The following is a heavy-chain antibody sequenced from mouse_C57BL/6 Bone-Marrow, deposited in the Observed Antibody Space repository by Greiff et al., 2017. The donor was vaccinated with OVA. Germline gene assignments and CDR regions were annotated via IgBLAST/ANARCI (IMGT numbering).Heavy chain of an antibody. J-gene: IGHJ2*01. CDR3: ARQGDYDGLFDY. D-gene: IGHD2-3*01. CDR1: GFTFSDYG. CDR2: ISNLAYSI. Sequence: EVKLQESGGGLVQPGGSLKLSCAASGFTFSDYGMAWVRQAPRKGPEWVAFISNLAYSIYYAGTVTGRFTISRENAKNTLYLEMSSLRSEDTAMYYCARQGDYDGLFDYWGQGTTLTVSS. V-gene: IGHV5-15*01.